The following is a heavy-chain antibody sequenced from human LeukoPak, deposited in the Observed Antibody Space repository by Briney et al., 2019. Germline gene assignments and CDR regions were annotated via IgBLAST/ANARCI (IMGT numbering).Heavy chain of an antibody. J-gene: IGHJ6*02. V-gene: IGHV3-9*01. CDR2: ISWNSGSI. Sequence: GRSLRLSCAASGFTFDDYAMHWVRQAPGKGLEWVSGISWNSGSIGYADSVKGRFTISRDNAKNSLYLQMNSLRAEDTALYYCAKGVTGRSIAAYGMDVWGQGTTVTVSS. CDR3: AKGVTGRSIAAYGMDV. CDR1: GFTFDDYA. D-gene: IGHD6-13*01.